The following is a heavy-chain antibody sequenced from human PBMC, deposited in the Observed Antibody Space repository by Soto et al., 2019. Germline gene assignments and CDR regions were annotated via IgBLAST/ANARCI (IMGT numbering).Heavy chain of an antibody. CDR2: VNPDSGNT. D-gene: IGHD3-3*01. J-gene: IGHJ4*02. CDR1: GYNFITKA. V-gene: IGHV1-3*01. Sequence: ASVKVSCKASGYNFITKAVHWVRQAPGQSLEWMGLVNPDSGNTKYSQKLQGRVTMTEDTSTDTAYMELSSLRSEDTAVYYCATGPPTYYDFWSGYYFNWGQGTLVTVSS. CDR3: ATGPPTYYDFWSGYYFN.